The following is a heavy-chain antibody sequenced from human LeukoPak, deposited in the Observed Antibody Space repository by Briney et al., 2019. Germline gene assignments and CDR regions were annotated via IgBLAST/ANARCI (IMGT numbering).Heavy chain of an antibody. V-gene: IGHV3-21*06. J-gene: IGHJ6*03. CDR2: ITSSSSYI. Sequence: PGGSLRLSCAASGFTFSTYNMNWVRHAPGKGLEWISSITSSSSYIYYADSVKGRFTISRDNAKNSLYLQMSSLSPDDTAVYFCARDPYSGNYGDYYYYYMDVCGKGTTVTISS. D-gene: IGHD1-26*01. CDR3: ARDPYSGNYGDYYYYYMDV. CDR1: GFTFSTYN.